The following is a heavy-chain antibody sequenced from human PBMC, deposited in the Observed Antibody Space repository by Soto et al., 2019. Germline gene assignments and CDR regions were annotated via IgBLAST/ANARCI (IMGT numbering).Heavy chain of an antibody. Sequence: SETLSLTCTVSGGSISSYYWSWIRQPPGKGLEWIGYIYYSGSTNYNPSLKSRVTISVDTSKNQFSLKLSSVTAADTAVYYCARGNSYSGSYYYYYGMDVWGRGTTVTVSS. CDR1: GGSISSYY. J-gene: IGHJ6*02. V-gene: IGHV4-59*01. CDR2: IYYSGST. CDR3: ARGNSYSGSYYYYYGMDV. D-gene: IGHD1-26*01.